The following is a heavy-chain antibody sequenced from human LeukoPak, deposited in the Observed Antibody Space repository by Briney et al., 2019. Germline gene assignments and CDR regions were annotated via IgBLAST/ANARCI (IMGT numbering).Heavy chain of an antibody. CDR3: ARELWFANAPGSWLDP. J-gene: IGHJ5*02. Sequence: SETLSLTCVVSGDSISSGAYSWSWIRQLPGKGLEWIGYIFHTGSTFYNPSLKSRLTISVDNSKNQFSLRLSSVTAADTAVYYCARELWFANAPGSWLDPWGQGTLVTVSS. D-gene: IGHD3-10*01. CDR2: IFHTGST. CDR1: GDSISSGAYS. V-gene: IGHV4-30-2*01.